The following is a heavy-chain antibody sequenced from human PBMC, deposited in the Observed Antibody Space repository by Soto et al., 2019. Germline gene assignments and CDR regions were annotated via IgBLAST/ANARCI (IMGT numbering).Heavy chain of an antibody. CDR2: INYSGST. V-gene: IGHV4-31*03. Sequence: PSETLSLPDPVSGGSINSGGYYWSWIRQHPGKGLEWIGYINYSGSTNYNPSLKSRITISRDTSKNQFSLKLSSVTAADTAVYYCARNYYNSKVCGYWGQGTLVTVSS. CDR3: ARNYYNSKVCGY. J-gene: IGHJ4*02. CDR1: GGSINSGGYY. D-gene: IGHD3-22*01.